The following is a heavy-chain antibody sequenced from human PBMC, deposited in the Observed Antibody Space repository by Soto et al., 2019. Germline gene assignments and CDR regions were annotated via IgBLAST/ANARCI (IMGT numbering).Heavy chain of an antibody. J-gene: IGHJ6*02. CDR1: GGSISSGGYY. CDR2: VYYSGST. D-gene: IGHD1-26*01. Sequence: PSETLSLTCTVSGGSISSGGYYWSWIRQHPGKGLEWIGYVYYSGSTYYNPSLKSRVTISVDTSKNQFSLKLSSVTAADTAVYYCARESRSHSYYYYYGMDVWGQGTTVTVSS. CDR3: ARESRSHSYYYYYGMDV. V-gene: IGHV4-31*03.